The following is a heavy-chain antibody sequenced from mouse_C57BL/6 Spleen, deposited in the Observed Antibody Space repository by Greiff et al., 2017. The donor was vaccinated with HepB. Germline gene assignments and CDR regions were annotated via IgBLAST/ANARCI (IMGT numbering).Heavy chain of an antibody. D-gene: IGHD1-1*01. Sequence: VQLQQSGAELVRPGASVKLSCTASGFNIKDDYMHWVKQRPEQGLEWIGWIDPENGDTEYASKFQGKATITADTSSNTAYLQLSSLTSEDTAVYYCTTDYGSSYGYWGQSTTLTVSS. CDR3: TTDYGSSYGY. J-gene: IGHJ2*01. CDR1: GFNIKDDY. V-gene: IGHV14-4*01. CDR2: IDPENGDT.